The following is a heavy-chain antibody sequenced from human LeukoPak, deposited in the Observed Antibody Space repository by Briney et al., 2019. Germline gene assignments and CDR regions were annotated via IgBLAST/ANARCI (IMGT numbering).Heavy chain of an antibody. D-gene: IGHD6-13*01. J-gene: IGHJ4*02. CDR1: GCSFSTYW. CDR2: INSDGNII. V-gene: IGHV3-74*01. CDR3: VAGMGNY. Sequence: GGSLRLSCAASGCSFSTYWMHWVRQVPGKGLVWVSRINSDGNIITYADSVKGRFTISRDNARNMVYLQMNSLRAEDTAVYYCVAGMGNYWGQGTLVPV.